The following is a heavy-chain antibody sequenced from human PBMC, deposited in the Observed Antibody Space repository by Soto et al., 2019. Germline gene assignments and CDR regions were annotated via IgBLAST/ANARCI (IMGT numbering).Heavy chain of an antibody. CDR1: GVSMGSHF. Sequence: SETLPLTCSVSGVSMGSHFWSWIRQAPGKGPELVGYIYHTVNTNYNPALKSRVTISMDTSKNQLSLQLSSVTAANTAVYYCARLEYTVVTALDIWGQGTMVTVS. CDR3: ARLEYTVVTALDI. J-gene: IGHJ3*02. CDR2: IYHTVNT. D-gene: IGHD2-15*01. V-gene: IGHV4-59*11.